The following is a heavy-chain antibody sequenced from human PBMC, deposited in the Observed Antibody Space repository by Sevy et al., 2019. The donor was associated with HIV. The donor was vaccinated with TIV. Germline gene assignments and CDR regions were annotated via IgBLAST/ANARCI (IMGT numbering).Heavy chain of an antibody. CDR2: ISYNGDLK. CDR3: AREAGYTTGWSPGNY. V-gene: IGHV3-30*14. D-gene: IGHD6-19*01. CDR1: GFTFKTHA. Sequence: GGSLRLSCAASGFTFKTHAMHWVRQAPGKGLEWVALISYNGDLKHYGESVRGPFTISRDNLKNTLYLQMNSLRAEDTALYYFAREAGYTTGWSPGNYWGQGTLVTVSS. J-gene: IGHJ4*02.